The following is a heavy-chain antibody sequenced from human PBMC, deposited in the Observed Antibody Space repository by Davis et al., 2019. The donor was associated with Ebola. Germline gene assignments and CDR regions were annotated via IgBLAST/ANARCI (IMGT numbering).Heavy chain of an antibody. CDR2: IKQDGSEK. J-gene: IGHJ6*03. Sequence: PGGSLRLSCAASGFTFSSYWMSWVRQAPGKGLEWVANIKQDGSEKYYVDSVKGRFTISRDNAKNSLYLQMNSLRAEDTAVYYCARDLMGVPLGGYYYYYYMDVWGKGTTVTVSS. D-gene: IGHD3-16*01. CDR3: ARDLMGVPLGGYYYYYYMDV. V-gene: IGHV3-7*01. CDR1: GFTFSSYW.